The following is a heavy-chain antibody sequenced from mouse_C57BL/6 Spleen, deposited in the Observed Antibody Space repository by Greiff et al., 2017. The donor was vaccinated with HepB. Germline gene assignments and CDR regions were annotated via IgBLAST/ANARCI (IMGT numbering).Heavy chain of an antibody. J-gene: IGHJ2*01. Sequence: QVQLQQPGAELVKPGASVKLSCKASGYTFTSYWMHWVKQRPGQGLEWIGMIHPNSGSTNYNEKFKSKATLTVDKSSSTAYMQPSSLTSEDSAVYYCARSHYYYGSSYRGEVDYWGQGTTLTVSS. CDR3: ARSHYYYGSSYRGEVDY. V-gene: IGHV1-64*01. CDR2: IHPNSGST. D-gene: IGHD1-1*01. CDR1: GYTFTSYW.